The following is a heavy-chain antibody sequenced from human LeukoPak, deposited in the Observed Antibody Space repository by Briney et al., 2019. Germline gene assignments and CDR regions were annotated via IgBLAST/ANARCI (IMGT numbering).Heavy chain of an antibody. D-gene: IGHD3-10*01. J-gene: IGHJ4*02. CDR3: VKRTGSGTYYDY. CDR1: GFTFTSYA. Sequence: GGSLRLSCSASGFTFTSYAMHWVRQAPGKGLEYVSTISSDGDSTYYADSVKGSFTISRDNSKNTLYLQMSSLRAEDTAIYYCVKRTGSGTYYDYWGQGTLVTVSS. CDR2: ISSDGDST. V-gene: IGHV3-64D*06.